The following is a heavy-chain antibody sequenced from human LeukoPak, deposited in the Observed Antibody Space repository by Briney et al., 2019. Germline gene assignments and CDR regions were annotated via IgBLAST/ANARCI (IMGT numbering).Heavy chain of an antibody. D-gene: IGHD1-26*01. Sequence: SETLSLTCTVSGGSTSSYYWSWIRQPPGKGLEWIGYIYYSGSTNYNPSLKSRVTISVDTSKNQFSLKLSSVTAADTAVYYCAGYPIVGATSYYYYYGMDVWGQGTTVTVSS. CDR3: AGYPIVGATSYYYYYGMDV. J-gene: IGHJ6*02. CDR2: IYYSGST. CDR1: GGSTSSYY. V-gene: IGHV4-59*08.